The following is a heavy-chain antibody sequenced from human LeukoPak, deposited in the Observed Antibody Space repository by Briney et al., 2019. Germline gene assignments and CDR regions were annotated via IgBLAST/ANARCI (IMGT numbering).Heavy chain of an antibody. CDR2: MLDSENT. D-gene: IGHD5-18*01. Sequence: SETLSLTCTVSGGSISSYYWSWIRQPPGKGLEWIGYMLDSENTKDNPYFQSRLSLSADTSKSQFSLRLTSVTAADTAVYYCATIKRGNIFGYFDFWGQGILVTASP. CDR3: ATIKRGNIFGYFDF. J-gene: IGHJ4*02. V-gene: IGHV4-59*01. CDR1: GGSISSYY.